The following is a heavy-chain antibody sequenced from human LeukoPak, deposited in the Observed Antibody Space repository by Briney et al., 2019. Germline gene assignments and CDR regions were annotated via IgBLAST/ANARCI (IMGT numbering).Heavy chain of an antibody. D-gene: IGHD2-15*01. CDR3: AKGGDIVVVVAATWFDY. CDR1: GFTFSSYG. J-gene: IGHJ4*02. CDR2: IWYDGSNK. V-gene: IGHV3-33*06. Sequence: PGRALRLSCPAYGFTFSSYGMHWVRQAPRKGLEWVAVIWYDGSNKYYADSVKGRFTISRDNSKNTLYLQMNSLRAEDTAVYYCAKGGDIVVVVAATWFDYWGQGTLVTVSS.